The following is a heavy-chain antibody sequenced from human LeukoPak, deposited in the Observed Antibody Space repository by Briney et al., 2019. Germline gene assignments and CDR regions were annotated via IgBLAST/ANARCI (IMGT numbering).Heavy chain of an antibody. J-gene: IGHJ4*02. CDR2: IKQDGSEK. Sequence: GGSLRLSCAAAGFTFTSYWMSWVRQAPGKGLEWVANIKQDGSEKYYVDSVKGRFTISRDNAKYSLYLQMNSLRAEDTALYYCASGRQLGYWGQGTLVTVSS. V-gene: IGHV3-7*01. D-gene: IGHD3-16*01. CDR1: GFTFTSYW. CDR3: ASGRQLGY.